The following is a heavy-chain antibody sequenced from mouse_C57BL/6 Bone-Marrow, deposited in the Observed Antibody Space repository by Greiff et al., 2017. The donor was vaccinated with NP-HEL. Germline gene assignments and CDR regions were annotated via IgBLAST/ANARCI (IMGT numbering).Heavy chain of an antibody. CDR3: AGYYGSSFPSSWYFDV. V-gene: IGHV1-64*01. J-gene: IGHJ1*03. Sequence: VQLQQPGAELVKPGASVKLSCKASGYTFTSYWMHWVKQRPGQGLEWIGMIHPNSGSTNYNEKFKSKATLTVDKSSSTAYMQLSSLTSEDSAVYYCAGYYGSSFPSSWYFDVWGTGTTVTVSS. CDR1: GYTFTSYW. CDR2: IHPNSGST. D-gene: IGHD1-1*01.